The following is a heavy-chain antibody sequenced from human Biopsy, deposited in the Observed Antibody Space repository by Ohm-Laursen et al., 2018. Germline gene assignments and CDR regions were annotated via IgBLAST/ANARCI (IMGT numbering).Heavy chain of an antibody. CDR3: ARDKYRSWNYFDN. Sequence: SVKVSCKASGYTFSGYYMHWVRQAPGQGLEWMGWINPDSGVTNYAQKFQGRVTMTRDTSISTAYMELSRLGSDDTAVYYCARDKYRSWNYFDNWGQGSLVTVSS. J-gene: IGHJ4*02. CDR2: INPDSGVT. CDR1: GYTFSGYY. D-gene: IGHD6-19*01. V-gene: IGHV1-2*02.